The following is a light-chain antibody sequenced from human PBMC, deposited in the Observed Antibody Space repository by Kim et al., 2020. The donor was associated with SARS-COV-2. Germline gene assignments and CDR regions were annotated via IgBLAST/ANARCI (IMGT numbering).Light chain of an antibody. J-gene: IGLJ3*02. CDR1: SSDLGSYNR. CDR2: EVS. V-gene: IGLV2-18*02. Sequence: GQSVTISCPGTSSDLGSYNRVSWFQQTPGSAPKLMIYEVSNRPSGVPDRFTGTKSANTACLTISGLQAEDEADYYCNSYTSSNTLVFGGGTKVTVL. CDR3: NSYTSSNTLV.